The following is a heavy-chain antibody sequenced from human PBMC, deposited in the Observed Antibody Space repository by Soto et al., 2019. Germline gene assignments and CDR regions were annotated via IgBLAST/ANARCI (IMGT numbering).Heavy chain of an antibody. CDR1: GGSIHSHY. CDR2: IYYSGST. J-gene: IGHJ6*02. CDR3: ARFSGWFGIYYYYYGMDV. Sequence: SETLSLTSTVCGGSIHSHYGSWIRQSPGKGLEWIGYIYYSGSTNYNPSLKSRVTISVDTSKNQFSLKLSSVTAADTAVYYCARFSGWFGIYYYYYGMDVWGQGTTVT. D-gene: IGHD6-19*01. V-gene: IGHV4-59*11.